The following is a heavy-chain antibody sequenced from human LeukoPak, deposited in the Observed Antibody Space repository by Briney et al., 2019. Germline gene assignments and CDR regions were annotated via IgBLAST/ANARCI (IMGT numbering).Heavy chain of an antibody. Sequence: ASVKVSCKASGGTFSSYAISWVRQAPGQGLEWMGGIIPIFGTANYAQKFQGRVTITADESTSTAYMELSSLRSEDTAVYYCARDGWGRAYFDYWGQGTLVTVSS. V-gene: IGHV1-69*13. CDR2: IIPIFGTA. D-gene: IGHD6-19*01. CDR1: GGTFSSYA. J-gene: IGHJ4*02. CDR3: ARDGWGRAYFDY.